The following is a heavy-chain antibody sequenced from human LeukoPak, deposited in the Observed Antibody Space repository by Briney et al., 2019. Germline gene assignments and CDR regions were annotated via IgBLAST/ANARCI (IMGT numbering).Heavy chain of an antibody. CDR3: ARDLTLYYGDLGLYYFDY. CDR2: IKQDGSEK. J-gene: IGHJ4*02. CDR1: GFTFSSYW. D-gene: IGHD4-17*01. V-gene: IGHV3-7*01. Sequence: GGSLRLSCAASGFTFSSYWMSWVRQAPGKGLEWVANIKQDGSEKYYVDSVKGRFTISRDNAKNSLYLQMNSLRAEDTAVYYCARDLTLYYGDLGLYYFDYWGQGTLVTVSS.